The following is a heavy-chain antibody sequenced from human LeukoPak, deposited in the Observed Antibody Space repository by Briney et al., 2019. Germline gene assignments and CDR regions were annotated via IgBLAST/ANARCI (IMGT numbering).Heavy chain of an antibody. V-gene: IGHV3-21*01. Sequence: GVSLRLSCAVSGFTFSSYSMTWVRQAPGKGLEWVSSISSSSGYKYYADSVKGRFTISRDNAKNSLYLQMDSLRAEDAAVYYCARTSGESTAALRAPFDYWGQGTLATVSS. CDR2: ISSSSGYK. CDR3: ARTSGESTAALRAPFDY. D-gene: IGHD6-6*01. CDR1: GFTFSSYS. J-gene: IGHJ4*02.